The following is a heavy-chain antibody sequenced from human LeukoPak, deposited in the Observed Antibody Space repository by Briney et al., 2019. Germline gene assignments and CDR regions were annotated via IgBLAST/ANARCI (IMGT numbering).Heavy chain of an antibody. V-gene: IGHV4-38-2*02. CDR1: GYSISSGYY. J-gene: IGHJ4*02. CDR3: ARVNNWYFDY. CDR2: IYHSGST. Sequence: SETLSLTCTVSGYSISSGYYWGWIRQPPGKGLEWIGSIYHSGSTYYNPSLKSRVTISVDTSKNQFSLKLSSVTAADTAVYYCARVNNWYFDYWGQGTLVTVPS.